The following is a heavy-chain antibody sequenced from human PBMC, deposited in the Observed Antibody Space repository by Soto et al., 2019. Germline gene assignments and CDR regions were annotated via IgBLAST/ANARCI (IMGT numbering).Heavy chain of an antibody. CDR2: ISAYNGNS. CDR3: ARVGHYDFWSGYPQASYFDY. J-gene: IGHJ4*02. D-gene: IGHD3-3*01. CDR1: GYTFTSYG. V-gene: IGHV1-18*04. Sequence: GASVKVSCKASGYTFTSYGISCVRQAPGQGLEWMGWISAYNGNSNYAQKLQGRVTMTTDTSTSTAYMELRSLRSDDTAVYYCARVGHYDFWSGYPQASYFDYWGQGTLVTVSS.